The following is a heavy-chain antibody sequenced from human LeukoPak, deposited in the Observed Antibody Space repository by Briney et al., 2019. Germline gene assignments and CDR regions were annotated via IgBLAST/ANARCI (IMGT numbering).Heavy chain of an antibody. CDR3: AKSAHSSGYLYWYFDL. D-gene: IGHD3-22*01. CDR1: GFTFSSYE. Sequence: GGSLRLSCAASGFTFSSYEMNWVRQAPGKGLEWVSYISSSGSTIYYADSVKGRFTISRDNAKNSLYLQMNSLRAEDTALYYCAKSAHSSGYLYWYFDLWGRGTLVTVSS. J-gene: IGHJ2*01. CDR2: ISSSGSTI. V-gene: IGHV3-48*03.